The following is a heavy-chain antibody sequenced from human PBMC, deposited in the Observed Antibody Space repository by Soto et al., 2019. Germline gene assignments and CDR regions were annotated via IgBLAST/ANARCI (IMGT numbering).Heavy chain of an antibody. D-gene: IGHD2-15*01. Sequence: QVQLVQSGAEVKKPGSSVKVSCKASGGTFSSYAISWVRQAPGQGLEWMGGIIPIFGTANYAQKFQGRVTIPADASTSTGSMELRSLRPEDTAVYYCARESRYCSGGSCYFLPGIDYWGQGTLVTVSS. CDR3: ARESRYCSGGSCYFLPGIDY. V-gene: IGHV1-69*12. CDR1: GGTFSSYA. CDR2: IIPIFGTA. J-gene: IGHJ4*02.